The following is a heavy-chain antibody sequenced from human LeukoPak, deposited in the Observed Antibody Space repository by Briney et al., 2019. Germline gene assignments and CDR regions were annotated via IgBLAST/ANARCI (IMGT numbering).Heavy chain of an antibody. CDR2: ISSSSGTR. V-gene: IGHV3-48*01. CDR1: GFTFSGYS. CDR3: ARDPSGYYLDYFDY. Sequence: PGGSLRLSCAASGFTFSGYSMNWDRQAPGKGLEWVSYISSSSGTRYYTDSVQGRFTISRDNAKNSLYLEMNSLRAEDTAVYYCARDPSGYYLDYFDYWGQGALVTVSS. J-gene: IGHJ4*02. D-gene: IGHD3-22*01.